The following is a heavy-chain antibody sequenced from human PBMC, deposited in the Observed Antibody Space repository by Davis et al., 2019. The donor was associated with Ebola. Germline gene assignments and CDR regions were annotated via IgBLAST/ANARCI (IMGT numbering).Heavy chain of an antibody. Sequence: ASVKVSCKASGYTFTGYYMHWVRQAPGQGLEWMGWINPNSGGTNYAQKFQGRVTMTRDTSISTAYMELSRLRSDDTAVYYCARDPPYDSSGYYFYYYYYYGMDVWGQGTTVTVSS. D-gene: IGHD3-22*01. CDR3: ARDPPYDSSGYYFYYYYYYGMDV. J-gene: IGHJ6*02. CDR2: INPNSGGT. CDR1: GYTFTGYY. V-gene: IGHV1-2*02.